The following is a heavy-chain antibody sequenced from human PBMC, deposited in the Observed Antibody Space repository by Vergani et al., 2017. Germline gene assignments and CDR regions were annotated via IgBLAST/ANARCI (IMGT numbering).Heavy chain of an antibody. Sequence: EVLLVESGGGLVQPGGSLRLSCAASGFNFRTYAMNWVRQAPGKGLEWLSYITSGSTTTYYADSLKGRFTISRDNVKSTLYLQMNSLRTEDTAVYYCATKSCGTPGCQIGYFREWGQGTLVTVSS. V-gene: IGHV3-48*01. D-gene: IGHD1-1*01. CDR2: ITSGSTTT. CDR3: ATKSCGTPGCQIGYFRE. CDR1: GFNFRTYA. J-gene: IGHJ1*01.